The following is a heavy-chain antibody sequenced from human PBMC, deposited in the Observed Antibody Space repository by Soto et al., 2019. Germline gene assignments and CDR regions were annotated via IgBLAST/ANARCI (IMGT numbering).Heavy chain of an antibody. CDR1: GFTFSSYA. CDR2: ISDSGTSA. CDR3: AKDVSYGAKRPYYLDY. Sequence: PGGSLRLSCAASGFTFSSYAMSWVRQAPGKGLEWVSGISDSGTSAYYADSVKGRFTISRDNSKNTLYLQMNSLRAEDTAVYYCAKDVSYGAKRPYYLDYLGQGT. V-gene: IGHV3-23*01. J-gene: IGHJ4*02. D-gene: IGHD4-17*01.